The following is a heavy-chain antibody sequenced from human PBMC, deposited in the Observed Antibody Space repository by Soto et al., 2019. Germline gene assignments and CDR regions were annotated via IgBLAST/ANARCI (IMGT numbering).Heavy chain of an antibody. J-gene: IGHJ4*02. D-gene: IGHD3-16*01. CDR3: ARHQRDDASRKIDC. V-gene: IGHV5-51*01. Sequence: GQSLTVSCQGAGDRFTSNWIGWVRQMHGKGLEWMGFINPAASDINYSPSFQGQVTISADKSIGTCYLQWSSLKASDTAMHYCARHQRDDASRKIDCWGQGTLVTVSS. CDR1: GDRFTSNW. CDR2: INPAASDI.